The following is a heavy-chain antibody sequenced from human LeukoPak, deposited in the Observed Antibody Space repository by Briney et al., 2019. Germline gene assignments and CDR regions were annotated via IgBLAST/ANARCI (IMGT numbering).Heavy chain of an antibody. CDR2: IYSGGST. D-gene: IGHD6-19*01. CDR1: GFTFSDYY. CDR3: ASGWGRIDY. V-gene: IGHV3-66*01. Sequence: GGSLRLSCAASGFTFSDYYMSWIRQAPGKGLEWVSVIYSGGSTYYADSVKGRFTISRDNSKNTLYLQMNSLRAEDTAVYYCASGWGRIDYWGQGTLVTVSS. J-gene: IGHJ4*02.